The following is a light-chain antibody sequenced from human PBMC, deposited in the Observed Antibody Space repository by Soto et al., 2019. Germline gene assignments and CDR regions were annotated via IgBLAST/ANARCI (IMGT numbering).Light chain of an antibody. CDR2: GAS. Sequence: EIVLTQYPGTLSLSPGERATLSCRASQSVSSSFLTWYQQKPGQAPRLLIYGASSRATGIPDRFSGSGSGADFILSISRLEPEDFAVYYCQQYGSSPWTFGQGTKVDI. CDR1: QSVSSSF. CDR3: QQYGSSPWT. J-gene: IGKJ1*01. V-gene: IGKV3-20*01.